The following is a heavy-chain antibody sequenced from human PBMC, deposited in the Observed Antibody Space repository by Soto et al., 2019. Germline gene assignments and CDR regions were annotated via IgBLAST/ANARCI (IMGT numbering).Heavy chain of an antibody. CDR3: AREKDCTSASCYRGHFDY. D-gene: IGHD2-2*01. V-gene: IGHV3-33*01. CDR2: IWYDGSNK. Sequence: GGSLRLSCATSGFTFSSYAMHWVRQAPGKGLEWVAAIWYDGSNKYYADSVKGRFTISKDNSENTLYLQMNSLRAEDTAVYYCAREKDCTSASCYRGHFDYWGQGALVTVSS. CDR1: GFTFSSYA. J-gene: IGHJ4*02.